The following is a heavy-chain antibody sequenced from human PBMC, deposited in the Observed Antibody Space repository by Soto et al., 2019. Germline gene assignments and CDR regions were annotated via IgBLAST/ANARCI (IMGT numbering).Heavy chain of an antibody. V-gene: IGHV1-18*01. Sequence: QVQLVQSGAEVKKPGASVKVSCKASGYTFTSYGISWVRQAPGQGLEWMGWISAYNGNTNYAQKLQGRVTMTTDTSTSTAYMEPRSLRSDDTAVYYCARVGTTVTPFYYYGMDVWGQGTTVTVSS. CDR1: GYTFTSYG. J-gene: IGHJ6*02. CDR3: ARVGTTVTPFYYYGMDV. CDR2: ISAYNGNT. D-gene: IGHD4-17*01.